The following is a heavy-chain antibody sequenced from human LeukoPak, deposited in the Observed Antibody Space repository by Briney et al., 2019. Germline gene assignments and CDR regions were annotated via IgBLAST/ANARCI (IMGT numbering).Heavy chain of an antibody. D-gene: IGHD3-3*01. J-gene: IGHJ3*02. CDR2: ITGSAVST. CDR3: AKSRLSGINDAFDI. CDR1: ELTFITYG. V-gene: IGHV3-23*01. Sequence: PGGSLRLSCAASELTFITYGMTWVRQAPGKGLEWVSAITGSAVSTFYADSVKGRFTISRDNSKNTLYLQINSLRAEDTAVYYCAKSRLSGINDAFDIWGQGTMVTVSS.